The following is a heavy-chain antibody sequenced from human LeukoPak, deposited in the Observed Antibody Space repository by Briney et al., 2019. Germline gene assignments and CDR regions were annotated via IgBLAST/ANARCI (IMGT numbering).Heavy chain of an antibody. Sequence: PSETLSLTCAVYGGSFSGDYWSWIRQPPGKGLEWIGEINHSGSTNYNPSLKSRVTISVDTSKNQSSLKLSSVAAADTAVYYCARGIYDFWSGYSKPNYYYYMDVWGKGTTVTVSS. CDR1: GGSFSGDY. CDR3: ARGIYDFWSGYSKPNYYYYMDV. D-gene: IGHD3-3*01. J-gene: IGHJ6*03. V-gene: IGHV4-34*01. CDR2: INHSGST.